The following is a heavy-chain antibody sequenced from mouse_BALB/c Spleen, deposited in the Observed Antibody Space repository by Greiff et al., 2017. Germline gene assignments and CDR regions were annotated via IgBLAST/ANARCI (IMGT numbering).Heavy chain of an antibody. CDR2: IWSDGST. Sequence: QVQLKESGPDLVAPSQSLSITCTVSGFSLTSYGVHWVRQPPGKGLEWLVVIWSDGSTTYNSALKSRLSISKDNSKSQVFLKMNSLQTDDTAMYYCARHGIPSEVRNAMDYWGQGTSVTVSS. D-gene: IGHD2-14*01. CDR3: ARHGIPSEVRNAMDY. V-gene: IGHV2-6-2*01. CDR1: GFSLTSYG. J-gene: IGHJ4*01.